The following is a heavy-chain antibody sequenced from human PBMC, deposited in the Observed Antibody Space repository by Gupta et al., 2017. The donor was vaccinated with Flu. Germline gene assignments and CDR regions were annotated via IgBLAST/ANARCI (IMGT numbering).Heavy chain of an antibody. CDR3: ARGHWDS. V-gene: IGHV3-48*03. CDR2: ISSSFNT. J-gene: IGHJ4*02. CDR1: RFSFSSYE. Sequence: EVQLVESGGGLAQPGAPLRLSCAVPRFSFSSYEMSCVRQAPGKGLEWISFISSSFNTYYADSVKGRFTISRDNAKNEVYLQMNRLRVDDTAIYYCARGHWDSWGQGTLVTVS.